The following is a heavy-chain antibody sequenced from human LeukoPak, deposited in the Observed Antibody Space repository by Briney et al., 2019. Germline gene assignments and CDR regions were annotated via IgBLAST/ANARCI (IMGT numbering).Heavy chain of an antibody. CDR3: ARVQTGDYGDYVDYYYMDV. Sequence: NPSETLSLTCTVSGGSISSYYWSWIRQPAGKGLEWIGRIYTSGSTNYNPSLKSRVTMSVDTSKNQFSLKLSSVTAADTAVYYCARVQTGDYGDYVDYYYMDVWGKGTTVTVSS. V-gene: IGHV4-4*07. D-gene: IGHD4-17*01. CDR2: IYTSGST. CDR1: GGSISSYY. J-gene: IGHJ6*03.